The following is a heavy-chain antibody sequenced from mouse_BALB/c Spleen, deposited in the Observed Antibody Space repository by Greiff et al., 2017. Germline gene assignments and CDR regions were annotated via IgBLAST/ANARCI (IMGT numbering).Heavy chain of an antibody. Sequence: EVQGVESGAELVRPGASVKLSCTASGFNIKDYFMHWVKQRPEQGLEWIGWIDPENGDTEYAPKFQGKATMTADTSSNTAYLQLSSLTSEDTAVYYCSARYDYDGGFDYWGQGTTLTVSS. CDR1: GFNIKDYF. CDR2: IDPENGDT. D-gene: IGHD2-4*01. V-gene: IGHV14-4*02. J-gene: IGHJ2*01. CDR3: SARYDYDGGFDY.